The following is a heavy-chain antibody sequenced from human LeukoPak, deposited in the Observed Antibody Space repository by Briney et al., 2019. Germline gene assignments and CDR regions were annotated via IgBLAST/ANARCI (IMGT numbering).Heavy chain of an antibody. Sequence: PGGSLRLSCGTSGFIFSSYWMSWVRQAPGKGLEWVANIKQDGSEKEYVDSVKGRFPISRDNAKNSLYLQMNSLRAEDTAMYYCARGTGVLFWGYWGQGTLVTVSS. J-gene: IGHJ4*02. CDR3: ARGTGVLFWGY. CDR1: GFIFSSYW. CDR2: IKQDGSEK. D-gene: IGHD3-16*01. V-gene: IGHV3-7*01.